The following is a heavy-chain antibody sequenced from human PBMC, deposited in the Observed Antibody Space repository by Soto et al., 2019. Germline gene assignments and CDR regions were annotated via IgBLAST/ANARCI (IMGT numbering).Heavy chain of an antibody. Sequence: EVQLVESGGGLVQPGGSLKLSCAASGFTFSGSAMHWVRQASGKGLEWVGRIRSKANSYATAYAASVKGRFTISRDDSKNTAYRQMNSLKTEDTAVYYCTGMVRGLGPADGYYYGMDVWGQGTTVTVSS. CDR3: TGMVRGLGPADGYYYGMDV. J-gene: IGHJ6*02. D-gene: IGHD3-10*01. CDR1: GFTFSGSA. V-gene: IGHV3-73*01. CDR2: IRSKANSYAT.